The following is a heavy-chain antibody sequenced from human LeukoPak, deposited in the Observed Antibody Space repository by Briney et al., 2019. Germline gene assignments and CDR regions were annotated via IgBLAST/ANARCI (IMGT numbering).Heavy chain of an antibody. D-gene: IGHD6-13*01. CDR2: ISASGGNP. CDR1: GFIFSNYA. J-gene: IGHJ4*02. CDR3: AKARAGDITAAFNY. Sequence: GGSLRLSCAASGFIFSNYAMSWVRQAPGKGLEWVSGISASGGNPYYADSVKGRFTISRDNSENTLNLQMNSLRAEDTAVYYCAKARAGDITAAFNYWGQGTLVTVSS. V-gene: IGHV3-23*01.